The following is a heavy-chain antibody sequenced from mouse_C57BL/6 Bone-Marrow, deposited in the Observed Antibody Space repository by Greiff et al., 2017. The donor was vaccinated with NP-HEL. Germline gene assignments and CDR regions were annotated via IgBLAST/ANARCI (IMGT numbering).Heavy chain of an antibody. CDR2: ISSGGSYT. V-gene: IGHV5-6*02. CDR1: GFTFSSYG. J-gene: IGHJ4*01. CDR3: ARRWDYAMDY. D-gene: IGHD4-1*01. Sequence: EVKLVESGGDLVKPGGSLKLSCAASGFTFSSYGMSWVRQTPDKRLEWVATISSGGSYTYYPDSVKGRFTISRDNATNTLYLQMSSLKSEDTAMYYCARRWDYAMDYWGQGTSVTVSS.